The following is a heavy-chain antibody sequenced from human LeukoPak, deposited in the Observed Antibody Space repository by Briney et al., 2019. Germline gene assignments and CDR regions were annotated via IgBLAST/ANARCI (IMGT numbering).Heavy chain of an antibody. V-gene: IGHV1-24*01. CDR3: ATGYSGSYYSDY. Sequence: ASVKVSCKVSGYTLTELSMLWVRQAPGKGLEWMGGFDPEDGGTIYAQKFQGRVTMTEDTSTDTAYMELSSLRSEDTAVYYCATGYSGSYYSDYWGQGTLVTVSS. CDR1: GYTLTELS. D-gene: IGHD1-26*01. J-gene: IGHJ4*02. CDR2: FDPEDGGT.